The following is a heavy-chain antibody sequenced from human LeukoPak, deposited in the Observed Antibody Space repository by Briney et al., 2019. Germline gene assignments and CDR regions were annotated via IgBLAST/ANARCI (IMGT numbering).Heavy chain of an antibody. CDR3: AKDQGSSWYLGYFDY. D-gene: IGHD6-13*01. V-gene: IGHV3-30*02. CDR1: GFTFSSYG. J-gene: IGHJ4*02. Sequence: GESLKISCAASGFTFSSYGMHWVRQAPGKGLEWVAFIRYDGSNKYYADSVKGRFTISRDNSKNTLYLQMNSLRAEDTAVYYCAKDQGSSWYLGYFDYWGQGTLVTVSS. CDR2: IRYDGSNK.